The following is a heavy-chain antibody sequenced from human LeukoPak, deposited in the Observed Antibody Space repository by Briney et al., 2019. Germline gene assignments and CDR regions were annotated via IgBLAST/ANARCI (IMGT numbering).Heavy chain of an antibody. D-gene: IGHD3-9*01. J-gene: IGHJ6*02. CDR1: GGSISSSSYY. CDR2: IYTSGST. V-gene: IGHV4-61*05. Sequence: SETLSLTCTVSGGSISSSSYYWGWIRQPPGKGLEWIGRIYTSGSTNYNPSLKSRVTMSVDTSKNQFSLKLSSVTAADTAVYYCARGRYFDWLLTPGYGMDVRGQGTTVTVSS. CDR3: ARGRYFDWLLTPGYGMDV.